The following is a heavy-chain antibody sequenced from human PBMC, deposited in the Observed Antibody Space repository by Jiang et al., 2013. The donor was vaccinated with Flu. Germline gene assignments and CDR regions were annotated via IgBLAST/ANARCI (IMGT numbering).Heavy chain of an antibody. CDR2: IYYSGST. V-gene: IGHV4-39*01. CDR3: ARLYRHIVVVIAIPSWAFDI. CDR1: LAPSAVVVTT. J-gene: IGHJ3*02. D-gene: IGHD2-21*01. Sequence: ETLSLTCTVSLAPSAVVVTTGAGSARPPGKGLEWIGSIYYSGSTYYNPSLKSRVTISVDTSKNQFSLKLSSVTAADTAVYYCARLYRHIVVVIAIPSWAFDIWGQGTMVTVSS.